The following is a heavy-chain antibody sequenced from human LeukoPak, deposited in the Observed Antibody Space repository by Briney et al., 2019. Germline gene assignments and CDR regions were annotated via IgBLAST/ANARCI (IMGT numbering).Heavy chain of an antibody. V-gene: IGHV4-59*01. J-gene: IGHJ3*02. Sequence: SETLSLTCTVSGGSISSYYWSWIRQPPGKGLEWIGYIYYSGSTNYNPSLKSRVTISVDTSKNQFSLKLSSVTAAGTAVYYCARESSSGWTADAFDIWGQGTMVTVSS. CDR1: GGSISSYY. D-gene: IGHD6-19*01. CDR3: ARESSSGWTADAFDI. CDR2: IYYSGST.